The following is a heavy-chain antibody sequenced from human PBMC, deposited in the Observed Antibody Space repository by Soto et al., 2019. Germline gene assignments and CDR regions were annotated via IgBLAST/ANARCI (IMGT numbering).Heavy chain of an antibody. J-gene: IGHJ4*02. Sequence: ASVKVSCKASGYTFTSYGISWVRQAPGQGLEWMGWISAYNGNTNYAQKLQGRVTMTTDTSTSTAYMELRSLRSDDTAVYYCARVLGFGEEPGSLPHDYWGQGTLVTVSS. D-gene: IGHD3-10*01. CDR1: GYTFTSYG. CDR2: ISAYNGNT. CDR3: ARVLGFGEEPGSLPHDY. V-gene: IGHV1-18*01.